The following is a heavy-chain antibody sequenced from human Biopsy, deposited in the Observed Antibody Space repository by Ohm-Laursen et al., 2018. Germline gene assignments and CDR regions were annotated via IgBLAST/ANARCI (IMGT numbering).Heavy chain of an antibody. J-gene: IGHJ5*02. CDR1: GDSFTSYA. V-gene: IGHV1-69*10. D-gene: IGHD1-26*01. CDR2: IIPIPNVA. Sequence: ASVKVSCKASGDSFTSYAIGWVRQAPGQGLEGMGGIIPIPNVATYAQKFQGRITITADESTSTAYMELSSLTSDDTAVYFCARGEGSSWFDPWGHGTLVTVSS. CDR3: ARGEGSSWFDP.